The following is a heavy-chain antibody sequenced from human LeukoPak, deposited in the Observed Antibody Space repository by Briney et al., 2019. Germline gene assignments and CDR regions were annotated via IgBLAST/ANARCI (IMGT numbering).Heavy chain of an antibody. CDR3: AKVLGWSYYDSSGYFDY. CDR2: ISGSGGST. J-gene: IGHJ4*02. V-gene: IGHV3-23*01. CDR1: GFTFSSYA. Sequence: PGGSLRLSCAASGFTFSSYAMSWVRQAPGKGLEWVSGISGSGGSTYYADSVKGRFTISRDNSKNTLYLQMNSLRAEDTAVYYCAKVLGWSYYDSSGYFDYWGQGTLVTVSS. D-gene: IGHD3-22*01.